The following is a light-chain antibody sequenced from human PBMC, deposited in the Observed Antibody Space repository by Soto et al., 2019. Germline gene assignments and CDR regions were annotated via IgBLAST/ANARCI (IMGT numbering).Light chain of an antibody. V-gene: IGKV1-39*01. J-gene: IGKJ1*01. CDR1: QSISGY. Sequence: DIQVTQSPSSLSASVGDRITITCRASQSISGYLNWYQQKPGKAPKLLIYGASTLQSGVPSRFSGSGSATESTLTISSLQTEDFATYYCQQGSSAPGTFGQGTKVEIK. CDR3: QQGSSAPGT. CDR2: GAS.